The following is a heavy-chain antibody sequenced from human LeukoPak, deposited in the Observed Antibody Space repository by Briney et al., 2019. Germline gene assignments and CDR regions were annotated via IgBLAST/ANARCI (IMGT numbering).Heavy chain of an antibody. Sequence: GGSLRLSCATSGFTFTTYWTNWVRQAPGKGLEWVANIKQDGSEKYYVDSVKGRFTISRDNARNSLYLQMNSLRADDTAVYYCARGGGYAWDYWGQGTLVIVSS. CDR2: IKQDGSEK. CDR3: ARGGGYAWDY. D-gene: IGHD5-12*01. J-gene: IGHJ4*02. CDR1: GFTFTTYW. V-gene: IGHV3-7*01.